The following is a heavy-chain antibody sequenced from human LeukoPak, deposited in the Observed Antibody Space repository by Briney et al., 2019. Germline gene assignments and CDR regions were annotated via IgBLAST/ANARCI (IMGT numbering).Heavy chain of an antibody. CDR2: ISSSSSYI. V-gene: IGHV3-21*04. Sequence: GGSLRLSCAASGFTFSSYSMNWVRQAPGKGLEWVSSISSSSSYIYYADSVKGRFTISRDNAKNSLYLQMNSLRAEDTAVYYCAKDLYDFWSGSTDYWGQGTLVTVSS. CDR1: GFTFSSYS. CDR3: AKDLYDFWSGSTDY. D-gene: IGHD3-3*01. J-gene: IGHJ4*02.